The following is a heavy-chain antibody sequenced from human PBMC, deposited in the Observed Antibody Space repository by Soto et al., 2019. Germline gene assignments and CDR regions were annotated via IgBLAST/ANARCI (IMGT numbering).Heavy chain of an antibody. V-gene: IGHV4-4*02. Sequence: PSESLSLTCAVSGGSISSSNWWRWVRQPPGKGLEWIGEIYHSGSTNYNPSLKSRVTISVDKSKNQFSLKLSSVTAADTAVYYCARDPSSGWYRYYGMGVWGQGTTVTVSS. D-gene: IGHD6-19*01. J-gene: IGHJ6*02. CDR3: ARDPSSGWYRYYGMGV. CDR2: IYHSGST. CDR1: GGSISSSNW.